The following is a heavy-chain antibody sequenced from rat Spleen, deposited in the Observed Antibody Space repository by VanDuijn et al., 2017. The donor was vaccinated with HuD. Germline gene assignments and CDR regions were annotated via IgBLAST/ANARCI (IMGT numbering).Heavy chain of an antibody. CDR3: ARRYYSGFDY. CDR1: GFTFNNYW. Sequence: EVQLVESGGGLVQPGRSLELSCVASGFTFNNYWMTWIRQAPGKGLEWVASIGPSGGDIYYRHSVKGRFTVSRDNAKSTLYLQMDSLRSEDTATYYCARRYYSGFDYWGQGVMVTVS. V-gene: IGHV5-31*01. J-gene: IGHJ2*01. D-gene: IGHD1-1*01. CDR2: IGPSGGDI.